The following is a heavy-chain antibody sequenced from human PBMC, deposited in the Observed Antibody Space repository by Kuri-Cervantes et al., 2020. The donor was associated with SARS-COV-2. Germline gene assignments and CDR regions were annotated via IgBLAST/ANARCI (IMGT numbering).Heavy chain of an antibody. J-gene: IGHJ4*02. D-gene: IGHD6-13*01. Sequence: GSLRLSCTVSGGSISSYYWSWIRQPPGKGLEWIGYIYYSGSTNYNPSLKSRVTISVDRSKNQFSLKLSSVTAADTAVYYCARGSSPTALIDYWGQGTLVTVSS. CDR3: ARGSSPTALIDY. CDR1: GGSISSYY. CDR2: IYYSGST. V-gene: IGHV4-59*12.